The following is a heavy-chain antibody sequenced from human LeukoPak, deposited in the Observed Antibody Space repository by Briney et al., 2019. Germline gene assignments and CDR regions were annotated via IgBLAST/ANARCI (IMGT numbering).Heavy chain of an antibody. CDR2: IDYSGST. V-gene: IGHV4-59*01. CDR1: SGSISSYY. Sequence: PSETLSLTCTVSSGSISSYYWSWIRQPPGKGLEWIAYIDYSGSTNYNPSLKSRVTISVDTSKNQFSLKLSSVTAADTAVYYCARGFYCSGGSCYSSMDYGMDVWGQGTTVTVSS. J-gene: IGHJ6*02. D-gene: IGHD2-15*01. CDR3: ARGFYCSGGSCYSSMDYGMDV.